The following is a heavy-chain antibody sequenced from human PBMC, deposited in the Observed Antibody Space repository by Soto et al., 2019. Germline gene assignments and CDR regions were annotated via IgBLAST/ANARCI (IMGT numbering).Heavy chain of an antibody. CDR1: GXSISSGGFX. CDR3: ARTPTTVSTRVDYYYYYMDV. Sequence: SETLSLTCTVSGXSISSGGFXXSWXXXPPGKXXEWIGYIYYSGSTNYNPSLKSRVTISVDTSKNQFSLKLSSVTAADTAVYYCARTPTTVSTRVDYYYYYMDVWGKGTTVTVXS. D-gene: IGHD4-4*01. CDR2: IYYSGST. J-gene: IGHJ6*03. V-gene: IGHV4-61*08.